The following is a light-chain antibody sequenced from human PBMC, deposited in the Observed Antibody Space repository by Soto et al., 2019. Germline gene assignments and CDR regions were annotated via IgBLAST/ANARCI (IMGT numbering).Light chain of an antibody. CDR2: DVS. CDR1: SSDVGDYNY. V-gene: IGLV2-14*03. Sequence: QSGLTQPASVSGCPGQSITISCTGTSSDVGDYNYVSWYQHHPGKAPKLMIFDVSNRPSGVSNRFSGSKSSNTASLTISGLQPEDEADYYCSSYTTSNTRQIVFGTGTKVTVL. CDR3: SSYTTSNTRQIV. J-gene: IGLJ1*01.